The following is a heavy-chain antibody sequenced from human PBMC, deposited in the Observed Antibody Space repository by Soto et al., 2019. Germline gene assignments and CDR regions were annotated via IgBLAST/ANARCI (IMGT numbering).Heavy chain of an antibody. CDR3: VRIRYQLPSSVLWLDP. J-gene: IGHJ5*02. Sequence: SETLSLTCAVYGGFLSESYWTWIRQPPGKGLEWIGEINHVGGTNYNPSLKSRVTMPVDTSQNQFSLRLISVTAADTAMYFCVRIRYQLPSSVLWLDPWGQGTPVTVSS. CDR1: GGFLSESY. CDR2: INHVGGT. V-gene: IGHV4-34*01. D-gene: IGHD3-16*01.